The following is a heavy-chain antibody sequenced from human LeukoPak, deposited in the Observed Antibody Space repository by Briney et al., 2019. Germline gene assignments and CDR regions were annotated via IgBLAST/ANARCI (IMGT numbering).Heavy chain of an antibody. D-gene: IGHD5-24*01. CDR1: GGSIRSYY. V-gene: IGHV4-59*01. Sequence: SETLSLTCTVSGGSIRSYYWSWIRQPPGKGLEWIGYIYSSGSTNYNPSLKSRVTISVDTSKNQFSLKLSSVTAADTGVYYCARDHGDGYNYNAFDIWGQGTMVTVSS. CDR3: ARDHGDGYNYNAFDI. J-gene: IGHJ3*02. CDR2: IYSSGST.